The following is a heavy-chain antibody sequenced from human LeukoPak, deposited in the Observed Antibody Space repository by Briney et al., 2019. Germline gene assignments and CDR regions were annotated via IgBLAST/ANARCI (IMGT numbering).Heavy chain of an antibody. Sequence: SETLSLTCTVSGGSISSSSYYWSWLRQPPGKGLEWIGYIYYSGSTNYNPSLKSRVTISVDTSKNQFSLKLSSVTAADTAVYYCAELGITMIGGVWGKGTTVTISS. CDR3: AELGITMIGGV. CDR1: GGSISSSSYY. V-gene: IGHV4-61*05. J-gene: IGHJ6*04. D-gene: IGHD3-10*02. CDR2: IYYSGST.